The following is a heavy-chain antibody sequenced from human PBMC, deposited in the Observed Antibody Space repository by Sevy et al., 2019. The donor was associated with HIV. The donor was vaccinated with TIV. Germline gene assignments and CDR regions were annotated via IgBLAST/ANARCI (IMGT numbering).Heavy chain of an antibody. CDR2: ISSSSSYI. D-gene: IGHD4-17*01. CDR1: GFTFSSYS. V-gene: IGHV3-21*01. J-gene: IGHJ3*02. Sequence: GGSLRLSCVASGFTFSSYSMNWVRQAPGKGLEWVSSISSSSSYIYYADSVKGRFTISRDNAKNSLYLQMNSLRAEDTAVYYCASSVTPRGAFDIWGQGTMVTVSS. CDR3: ASSVTPRGAFDI.